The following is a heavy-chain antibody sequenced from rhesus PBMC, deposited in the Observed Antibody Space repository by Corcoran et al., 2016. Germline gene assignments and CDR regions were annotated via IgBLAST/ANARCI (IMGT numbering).Heavy chain of an antibody. CDR3: ALPGNNGAFDY. Sequence: QLQLQESGPGLVKPSEPLSLTCAVSGGSISANWWTWLRQPPGKGQEWIGRISGIRRSTSYHPSLQVRLTSSTDTSKDQFSLKLRSVTAAATAVYYCALPGNNGAFDYWGQGVLVTVSS. D-gene: IGHD1-20*01. CDR2: ISGIRRST. CDR1: GGSISANW. V-gene: IGHV4-147*01. J-gene: IGHJ4*01.